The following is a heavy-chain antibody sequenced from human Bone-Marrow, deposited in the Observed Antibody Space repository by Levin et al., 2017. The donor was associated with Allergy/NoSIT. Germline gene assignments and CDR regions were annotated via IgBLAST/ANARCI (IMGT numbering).Heavy chain of an antibody. Sequence: GGSLRLSCAASGFMFNNYAMAWVRQVPGKGLEWVSYISGSGHRTYYADSVKGRFIISRDNSKNTVFLQMNSLRVEDTAIYYCAKDLSTYYDFWSGFYGDYWGQGSLVTVSS. CDR2: ISGSGHRT. CDR1: GFMFNNYA. CDR3: AKDLSTYYDFWSGFYGDY. V-gene: IGHV3-23*01. J-gene: IGHJ4*02. D-gene: IGHD3-3*01.